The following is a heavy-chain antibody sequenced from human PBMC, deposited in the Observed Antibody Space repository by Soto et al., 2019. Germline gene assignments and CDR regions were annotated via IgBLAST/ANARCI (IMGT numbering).Heavy chain of an antibody. CDR1: GGSISSYY. CDR3: ARAISSPPHDWFDP. D-gene: IGHD6-13*01. J-gene: IGHJ5*02. CDR2: IYYSGST. Sequence: SETLSLTCTVSGGSISSYYWSWIRQPPGKGLEWIGYIYYSGSTNYNPSLKSRVTISVDTSKNQFSLKLSSVTAADTAVYYCARAISSPPHDWFDPWGQGTLVTVSS. V-gene: IGHV4-59*01.